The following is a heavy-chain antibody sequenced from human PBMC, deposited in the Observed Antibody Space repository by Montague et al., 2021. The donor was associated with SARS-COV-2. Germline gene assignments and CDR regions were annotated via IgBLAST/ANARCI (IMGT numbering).Heavy chain of an antibody. D-gene: IGHD3-10*01. CDR1: GGSVSSSIYY. CDR2: MDYTGST. V-gene: IGHV4-39*01. J-gene: IGHJ3*02. CDR3: ARHITGSGNAFDI. Sequence: SETLSLTCTVSGGSVSSSIYYWGWSRQPTGKGLEWIGSMDYTGSTYYNPSLKSRVTLSVDTSKNQFSRKLSSVTAADTAVYYCARHITGSGNAFDIWGQGTMLTVSS.